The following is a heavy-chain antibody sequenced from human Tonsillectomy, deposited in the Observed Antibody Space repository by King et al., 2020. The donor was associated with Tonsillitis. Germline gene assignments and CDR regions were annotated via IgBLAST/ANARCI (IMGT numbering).Heavy chain of an antibody. J-gene: IGHJ5*02. Sequence: VQLVESGGGLVQPGGSLRLSCAASGFTFSSYAMSWVRQAPGKGLEWVSAIRGSGGSTYYADSVKGRFTISRDNSKNTLYLQMNSLRAEDTAVYYCAKDSGGCSGGSCETNWCDPWGQGTLVTVSS. CDR3: AKDSGGCSGGSCETNWCDP. CDR1: GFTFSSYA. V-gene: IGHV3-23*04. CDR2: IRGSGGST. D-gene: IGHD2-15*01.